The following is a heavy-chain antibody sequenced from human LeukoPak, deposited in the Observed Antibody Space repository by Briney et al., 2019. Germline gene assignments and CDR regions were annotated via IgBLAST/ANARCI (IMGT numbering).Heavy chain of an antibody. CDR2: INPNSGGT. CDR1: GYTFTGYY. Sequence: GASVKVSCKASGYTFTGYYMHWVRQAPGQGLEWMGWINPNSGGTNYAQKFQGRVTMTRDTSISTAYMELSRLRSDDTAVYYCARAARIAAPDAFDIWGQGTMVTVSS. V-gene: IGHV1-2*02. CDR3: ARAARIAAPDAFDI. J-gene: IGHJ3*02. D-gene: IGHD6-13*01.